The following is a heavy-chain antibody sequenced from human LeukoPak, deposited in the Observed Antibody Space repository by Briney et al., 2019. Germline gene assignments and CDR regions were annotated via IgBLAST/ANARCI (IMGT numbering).Heavy chain of an antibody. J-gene: IGHJ4*02. CDR3: ARLGGATSPFGY. CDR2: IYYTGNT. D-gene: IGHD1-26*01. Sequence: SETLSLTCTVSGGSISSYCWSWIRQPPGKGLEWIGYIYYTGNTNYNPSLKSRVTISVDTSKNQFSLNLSSVTAADTAIYYCARLGGATSPFGYWGQGTLVTVSS. V-gene: IGHV4-59*08. CDR1: GGSISSYC.